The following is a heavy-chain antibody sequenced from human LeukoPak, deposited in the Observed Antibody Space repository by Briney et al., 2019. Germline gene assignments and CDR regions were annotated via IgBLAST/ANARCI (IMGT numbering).Heavy chain of an antibody. J-gene: IGHJ4*02. CDR3: AGPYDSGTRDY. CDR2: IYTSGST. Sequence: SQTLSLTCTVSGGSISSGSYYWSWIRQPAGKGLEWIGRIYTSGSTNYNPSLKSRVTISVDTSKNQFSLKLSSVTAADTAVYYCAGPYDSGTRDYWGQGTLVTVSS. V-gene: IGHV4-61*02. D-gene: IGHD3-10*01. CDR1: GGSISSGSYY.